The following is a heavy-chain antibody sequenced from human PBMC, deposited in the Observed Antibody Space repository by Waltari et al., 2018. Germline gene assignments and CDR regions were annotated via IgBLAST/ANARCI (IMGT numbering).Heavy chain of an antibody. J-gene: IGHJ4*02. D-gene: IGHD3-3*01. Sequence: QVQLVQSGAEVKKPGPSVKVSCKASGYTFTSYYMHLVRQAPGQGLELMGIINPSGGSTSYAQKFQGRVTMTRDTSTSTVYMELSSLRSEETAVYYCARVGGWSYFSGGDYWGQGTLVTVSS. CDR1: GYTFTSYY. CDR2: INPSGGST. V-gene: IGHV1-46*01. CDR3: ARVGGWSYFSGGDY.